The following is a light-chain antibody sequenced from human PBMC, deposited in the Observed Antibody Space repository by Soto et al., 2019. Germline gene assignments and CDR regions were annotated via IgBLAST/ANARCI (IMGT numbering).Light chain of an antibody. CDR3: LQHDSNVWT. V-gene: IGKV1-17*01. Sequence: GDRVTIPCRASQDIQNALGWYQQKPGKAPKRLIYAASSLQSGVPSRFSGSRSGTEFTLTISSLQPEDFATYYCLQHDSNVWTFGQGTKVDIK. CDR1: QDIQNA. CDR2: AAS. J-gene: IGKJ1*01.